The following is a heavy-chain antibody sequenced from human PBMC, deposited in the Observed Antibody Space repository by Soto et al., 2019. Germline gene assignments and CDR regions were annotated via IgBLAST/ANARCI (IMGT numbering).Heavy chain of an antibody. CDR3: AKEDSPFTIGNWFDP. CDR2: ISGSGGST. D-gene: IGHD3-3*01. V-gene: IGHV3-23*01. J-gene: IGHJ5*02. Sequence: GGSLRLSCAASGFTFTSYSMGWVRQAPGKGLEWVSGISGSGGSTYYADSVKGRFTISRDNSKNTLYLQMNSLRAEDTAVYYCAKEDSPFTIGNWFDPWGQGTLVTVSS. CDR1: GFTFTSYS.